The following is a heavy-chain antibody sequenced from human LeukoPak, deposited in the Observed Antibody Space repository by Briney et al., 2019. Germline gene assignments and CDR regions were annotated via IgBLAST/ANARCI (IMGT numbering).Heavy chain of an antibody. Sequence: GGSLRLSCEAAGFSFRDYPMGWVRRASGKKLEWVSGISAGADVIFYADPVKGRFTISRDNSKNTLYLQMNSLRAEDTAVYYCAGGWYRVLDYWGQGTLVTVSS. CDR1: GFSFRDYP. J-gene: IGHJ4*02. CDR3: AGGWYRVLDY. D-gene: IGHD6-19*01. V-gene: IGHV3-23*01. CDR2: ISAGADVI.